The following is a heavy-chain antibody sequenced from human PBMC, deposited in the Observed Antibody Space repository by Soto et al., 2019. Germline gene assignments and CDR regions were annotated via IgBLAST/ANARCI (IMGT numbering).Heavy chain of an antibody. CDR2: IDYTGGTT. CDR3: AKDATRTSGWYYFDY. D-gene: IGHD6-19*01. Sequence: TSETLSLTCTVSGFTFSILAMGWVRQAPGKGLEWVSVIDYTGGTTYYTDSVKGRFIISRDNSKKILYLQMNSLRTEDTAIYYCAKDATRTSGWYYFDYWGRGALVTVSS. J-gene: IGHJ4*02. V-gene: IGHV3-23*01. CDR1: GFTFSILA.